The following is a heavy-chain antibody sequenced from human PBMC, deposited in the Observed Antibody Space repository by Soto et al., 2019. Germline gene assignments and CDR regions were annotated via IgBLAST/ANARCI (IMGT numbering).Heavy chain of an antibody. Sequence: SETLSLTCNVSGGSISSYYWSWIRQPPGKVLEWVVFVFYSGCINYTPSLKSRVTLSIVFSKNHFSLLLNFVTPVDRAVYYCAREHSPRGYYFDYGGQGTLVTVSS. CDR3: AREHSPRGYYFDY. CDR1: GGSISSYY. V-gene: IGHV4-59*12. CDR2: VFYSGCI. J-gene: IGHJ4*02. D-gene: IGHD2-15*01.